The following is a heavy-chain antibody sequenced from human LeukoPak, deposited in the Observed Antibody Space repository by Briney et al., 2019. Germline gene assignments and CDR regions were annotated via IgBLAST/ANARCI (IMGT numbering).Heavy chain of an antibody. CDR3: AKNRRPFQTSGYYFDY. J-gene: IGHJ4*02. Sequence: GGSLRLSCAASGFTFSSYALYWVRQAPGKGLEWVAVISYDGSNKYYADSVKGRFTISRDNSKNTLYLQMNSLRAEDTAVYYCAKNRRPFQTSGYYFDYWGQGTLVTVSS. V-gene: IGHV3-30-3*02. D-gene: IGHD3-10*01. CDR2: ISYDGSNK. CDR1: GFTFSSYA.